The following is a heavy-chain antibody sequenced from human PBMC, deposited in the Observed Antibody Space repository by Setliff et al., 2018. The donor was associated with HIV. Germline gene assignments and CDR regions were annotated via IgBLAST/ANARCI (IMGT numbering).Heavy chain of an antibody. Sequence: ASVKVSCKASGYTFTRYFMHCGRSAPGKGLEWLGMINPSGGSTWYAQKFQGRVTMTGDTSTNTLYMELSSLSSEDTAVYYCARXXEGWMDYWGQGTLVTVSS. CDR1: GYTFTRYF. CDR2: INPSGGST. D-gene: IGHD6-19*01. J-gene: IGHJ4*02. V-gene: IGHV1-46*01. CDR3: ARXXEGWMDY.